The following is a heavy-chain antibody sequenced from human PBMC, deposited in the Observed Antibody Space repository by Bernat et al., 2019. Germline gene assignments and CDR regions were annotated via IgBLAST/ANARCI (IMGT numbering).Heavy chain of an antibody. CDR2: IYNDDNT. CDR3: GRDRSGYSVGV. D-gene: IGHD6-13*01. V-gene: IGHV3-66*01. CDR1: GFIVSGNA. Sequence: EVQLVESGGGLVQPGGSLRLSCAASGFIVSGNAMYWVRQAPGKGLDWVSLIYNDDNTCYADSVSGRFTISRDNSKNTLYLQMNSLRAEDAAVYYCGRDRSGYSVGVWGEGTAVTVSS. J-gene: IGHJ6*04.